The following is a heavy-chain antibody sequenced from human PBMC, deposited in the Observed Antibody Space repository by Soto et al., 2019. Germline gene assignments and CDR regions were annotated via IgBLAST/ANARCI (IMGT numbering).Heavy chain of an antibody. V-gene: IGHV1-18*01. Sequence: GASVKVSCTASGYTFTSYGISWVRQAPGQGLEWMGWISAYNGNTNYAQKLQGRVTMTTDTSTSTAYMELRSLRSDDTAVYYCARDSEDIVVVVAATLDYWGQGTLVTVSS. J-gene: IGHJ4*02. CDR2: ISAYNGNT. D-gene: IGHD2-15*01. CDR1: GYTFTSYG. CDR3: ARDSEDIVVVVAATLDY.